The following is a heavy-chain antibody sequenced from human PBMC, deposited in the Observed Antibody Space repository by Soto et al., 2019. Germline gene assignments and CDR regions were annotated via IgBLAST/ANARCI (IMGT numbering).Heavy chain of an antibody. CDR1: GGSISSYY. J-gene: IGHJ5*01. D-gene: IGHD7-27*01. V-gene: IGHV4-59*01. Sequence: PSETLSLTCTVSGGSISSYYWSWIRQPPGKGLEWIGYIYYSGSTNYNPSLKSRVTISVDTSKNQFSLKLSSVTAADTAVYYCARGRYCLTGRCFPNWFDSWGQGALVTVSS. CDR2: IYYSGST. CDR3: ARGRYCLTGRCFPNWFDS.